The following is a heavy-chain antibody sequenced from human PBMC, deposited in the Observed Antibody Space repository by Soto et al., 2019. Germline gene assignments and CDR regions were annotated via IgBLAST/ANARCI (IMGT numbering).Heavy chain of an antibody. D-gene: IGHD3-10*02. Sequence: QITLKESGPPLVKPTQTLTLTCTFSGFSLSTSGVGVGWIRQPPGKALEWLALIYWDDDKRYSPSLKSRLTITKDPSKNQVVLTMTNMDPVDTATYYCAHLRNPLPMIGGNFDYWGQGTLVTVSS. J-gene: IGHJ4*02. CDR1: GFSLSTSGVG. CDR3: AHLRNPLPMIGGNFDY. CDR2: IYWDDDK. V-gene: IGHV2-5*02.